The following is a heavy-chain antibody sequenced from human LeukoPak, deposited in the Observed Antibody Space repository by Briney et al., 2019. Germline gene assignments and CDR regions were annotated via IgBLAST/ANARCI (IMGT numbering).Heavy chain of an antibody. J-gene: IGHJ4*02. CDR1: GFTFSSYT. D-gene: IGHD4/OR15-4a*01. Sequence: PGGSLRLSCAASGFTFSSYTMNWVRQAPGKGLEWVSSISSDGTNKYYSDSVKGRFTISRDNSKNTLYLQMNSLRAEDPAVYYCAERNCLQRCYRCSHNWGEGTLVSVSS. CDR3: AERNCLQRCYRCSHN. CDR2: ISSDGTNK. V-gene: IGHV3-30*18.